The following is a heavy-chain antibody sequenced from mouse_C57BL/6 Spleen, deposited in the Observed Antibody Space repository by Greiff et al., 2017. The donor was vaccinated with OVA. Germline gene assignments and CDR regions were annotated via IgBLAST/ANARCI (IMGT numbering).Heavy chain of an antibody. V-gene: IGHV1-50*01. CDR2: IDPSDSYT. CDR1: GYTFTSYW. CDR3: APNFDY. Sequence: QVQLQQPGAELVKPGASVKLSCKASGYTFTSYWMQWVKQRPGQGLEWIGEIDPSDSYTNYNQKFKGKATLTVDTSSITAYMQLSSLTSEDSAVYYCAPNFDYWGQGTTLTVSS. J-gene: IGHJ2*01.